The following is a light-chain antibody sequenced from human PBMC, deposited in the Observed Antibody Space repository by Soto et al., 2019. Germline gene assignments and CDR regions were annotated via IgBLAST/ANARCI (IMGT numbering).Light chain of an antibody. CDR3: QHYNSYSEA. CDR1: QTISSW. J-gene: IGKJ1*01. CDR2: KAS. V-gene: IGKV1-5*03. Sequence: DIQMTQSPSTLSASVGDRVTITCRASQTISSWLAWYQQKPGKAPKLLIYKASTLKSGVPSRFSGSGSGTEFTLTISSLEPDDFATYYCQHYNSYSEAFGQGTKGELK.